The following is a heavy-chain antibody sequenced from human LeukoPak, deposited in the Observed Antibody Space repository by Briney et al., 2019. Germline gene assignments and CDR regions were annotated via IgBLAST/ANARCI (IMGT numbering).Heavy chain of an antibody. V-gene: IGHV3-21*01. Sequence: PGGSLRLSCAASGFTFSSYSMNWVRHAPGKGLEWVSSISISSSYIYFADSVKGRFTISRDNAKNSLYLQMNSLRAEDTAVYYCARINYGGIEIDYWGQGTLVTASS. CDR1: GFTFSSYS. D-gene: IGHD4-23*01. J-gene: IGHJ4*02. CDR3: ARINYGGIEIDY. CDR2: ISISSSYI.